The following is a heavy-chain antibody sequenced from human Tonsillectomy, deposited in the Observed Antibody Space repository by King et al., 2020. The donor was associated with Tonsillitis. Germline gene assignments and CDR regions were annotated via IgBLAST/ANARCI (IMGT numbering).Heavy chain of an antibody. CDR1: GFTFSSYG. J-gene: IGHJ4*02. CDR2: ISFDGSNE. Sequence: VQLVESGGGVVQPGRSLRLSCAASGFTFSSYGMHWVRQAPGKGLEWVAVISFDGSNENFADSVKGRFTISRDTSKNTLNLQMNSLRAEDTAVYYCAKDLHYYDGSAYYYGRVDYWGQGTLVTVSS. V-gene: IGHV3-30*18. CDR3: AKDLHYYDGSAYYYGRVDY. D-gene: IGHD3-22*01.